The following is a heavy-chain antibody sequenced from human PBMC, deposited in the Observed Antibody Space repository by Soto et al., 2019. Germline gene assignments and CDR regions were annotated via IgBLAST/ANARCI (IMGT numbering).Heavy chain of an antibody. CDR3: ARGRGYPPAWFDP. CDR1: GGSISSGGFY. D-gene: IGHD3-10*01. J-gene: IGHJ5*02. CDR2: ISYNGRS. V-gene: IGHV4-31*03. Sequence: QVQLQESGPGLVKPSQTLSLTCTVSGGSISSGGFYWSWIRQQPGKGLEWIGYISYNGRSHSNPSLEGRASMSADMSKSQFSLKLSSATAADTAVYHCARGRGYPPAWFDPWGRGTLVTVSS.